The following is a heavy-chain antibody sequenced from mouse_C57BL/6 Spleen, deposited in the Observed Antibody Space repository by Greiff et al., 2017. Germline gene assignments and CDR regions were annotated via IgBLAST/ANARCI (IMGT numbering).Heavy chain of an antibody. V-gene: IGHV5-16*01. CDR2: INYDGSST. CDR1: GFTFSDYY. Sequence: VKLMESEGGLVQPGSSMKLSCTASGFTFSDYYMAWVRQVPEKGLEWVANINYDGSSTYYLDSLKSRFIISRDNAKNILYLQMSSLKSEDTATYYCARDRGYYYGSSYFDSWGQGTTLTVSS. D-gene: IGHD1-1*01. CDR3: ARDRGYYYGSSYFDS. J-gene: IGHJ2*01.